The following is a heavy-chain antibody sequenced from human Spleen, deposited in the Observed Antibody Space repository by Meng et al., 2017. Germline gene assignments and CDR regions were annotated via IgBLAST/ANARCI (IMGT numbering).Heavy chain of an antibody. CDR1: GYSISSGYY. D-gene: IGHD3-10*01. Sequence: GSLRLSCTVSGYSISSGYYWGWIRQPPGKGLEWIGSIYHSGSTYYNPSLKSRVTISVDTSKNQFSLKLSSVTAADTAVYYCARVRVTMVRDDFDYWGQGTLVTVSS. J-gene: IGHJ4*02. CDR3: ARVRVTMVRDDFDY. V-gene: IGHV4-38-2*02. CDR2: IYHSGST.